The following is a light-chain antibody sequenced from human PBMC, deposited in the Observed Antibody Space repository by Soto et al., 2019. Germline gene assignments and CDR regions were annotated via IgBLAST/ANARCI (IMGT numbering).Light chain of an antibody. J-gene: IGKJ1*01. CDR2: DAS. CDR1: QSVISD. CDR3: QKYSEWPRT. V-gene: IGKV3-15*01. Sequence: EIVMTQSPATLAVSPGETASLSCRASQSVISDVAWFQQKPGQSPGLLIYDASTRATGIPARFSGSCFGSEFTLTISSLQSEDFAVYYRQKYSEWPRTFGQGTRVEVK.